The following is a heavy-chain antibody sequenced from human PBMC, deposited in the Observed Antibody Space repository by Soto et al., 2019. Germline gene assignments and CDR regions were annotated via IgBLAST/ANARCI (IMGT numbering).Heavy chain of an antibody. D-gene: IGHD2-2*01. CDR2: INPSDGNT. CDR1: GYPFTSYY. CDR3: ARGFRTISTSDY. Sequence: ASVKVSCKASGYPFTSYYMHWVLQAPGQGLEWMGIINPSDGNTSYAQKFQGRVTMTRDTSMSTVYMELSSLRSEDTAVYYCARGFRTISTSDYWGQGTLVTVSS. V-gene: IGHV1-46*01. J-gene: IGHJ4*02.